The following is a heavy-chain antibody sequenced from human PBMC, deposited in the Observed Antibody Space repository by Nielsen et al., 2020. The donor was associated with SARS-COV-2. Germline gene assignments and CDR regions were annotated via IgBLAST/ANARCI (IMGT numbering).Heavy chain of an antibody. CDR2: ISSTSSPI. CDR3: ARDDVRLRFIPRDYYGMDV. CDR1: GFIFSNYG. Sequence: GESLKISCAASGFIFSNYGMNWIRQAPGKGLEWVSYISSTSSPIYYADSVKGRFTISRDNAKNSLYLQMNSLRDEDTAVYYCARDDVRLRFIPRDYYGMDVWGQGTTVTVSS. J-gene: IGHJ6*02. V-gene: IGHV3-48*02. D-gene: IGHD5-12*01.